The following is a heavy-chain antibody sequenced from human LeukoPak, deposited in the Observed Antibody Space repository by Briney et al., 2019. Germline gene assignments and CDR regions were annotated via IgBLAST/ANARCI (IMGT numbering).Heavy chain of an antibody. Sequence: GGSLRLSCAPSRLTLCKYATSGVRHAPGGRVEWVSANSGRGGNTYYADSVKGRFTISRDNSKYTLFLQMNSLRAEHTAVYYCAKEAQGCSITSCYFDSWGQGTLVTVYS. CDR3: AKEAQGCSITSCYFDS. CDR2: NSGRGGNT. J-gene: IGHJ4*02. V-gene: IGHV3-23*01. CDR1: RLTLCKYA. D-gene: IGHD2-2*01.